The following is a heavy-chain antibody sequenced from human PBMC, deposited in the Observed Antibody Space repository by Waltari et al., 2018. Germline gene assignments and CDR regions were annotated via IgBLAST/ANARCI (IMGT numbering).Heavy chain of an antibody. CDR3: TKDLSPGGADV. CDR2: IYWNSDKI. CDR1: GVTSHDYA. V-gene: IGHV3-9*02. Sequence: EVQLVESGGDWVPPGRSLRLSCAASGVTSHDYAMHWVRQPPGKGLELISGIYWNSDKIDYADSVKGRFTTSRDNAKGSLYLQMNSLRAEDTALYYCTKDLSPGGADVWGQGTTVTVSS. D-gene: IGHD3-10*02. J-gene: IGHJ6*02.